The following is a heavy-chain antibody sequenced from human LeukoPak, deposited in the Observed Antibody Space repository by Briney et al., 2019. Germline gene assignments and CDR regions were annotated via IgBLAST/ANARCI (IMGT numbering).Heavy chain of an antibody. CDR2: INLNGGST. CDR1: GFTFDDYG. J-gene: IGHJ3*02. CDR3: ARDGGSGSEVAFDI. D-gene: IGHD1-26*01. Sequence: GGSLRLSCAASGFTFDDYGMSWVRQAPGKGLEWVSGINLNGGSTGYADSVKGRFTISRDNAKNSLYLQMNSLRAEDTALYYCARDGGSGSEVAFDIWGQGTMVTVSS. V-gene: IGHV3-20*04.